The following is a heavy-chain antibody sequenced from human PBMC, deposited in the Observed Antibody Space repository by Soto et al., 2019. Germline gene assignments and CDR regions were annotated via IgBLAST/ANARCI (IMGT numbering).Heavy chain of an antibody. CDR1: GFTFSSYS. CDR3: ARDGCISTSCYAGPAFDY. Sequence: EVQLVESRGGLVKPGGSLRLSCAASGFTFSSYSMNWVRQAPGKGLEWVSSISSSSSYIYYADSVKGRFTISRDNAKNSLYQQMNSLRAEDTAVYYCARDGCISTSCYAGPAFDYWGQGTLVTVSS. V-gene: IGHV3-21*01. J-gene: IGHJ4*02. D-gene: IGHD2-2*01. CDR2: ISSSSSYI.